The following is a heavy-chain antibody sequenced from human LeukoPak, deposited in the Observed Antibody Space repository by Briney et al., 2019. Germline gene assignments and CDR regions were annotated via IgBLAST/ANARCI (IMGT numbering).Heavy chain of an antibody. CDR2: ISGYNGNT. Sequence: ASVKVSCKASGYIFASYGISWVRQAPGQGLEWMGWISGYNGNTINAQNLQGRVTMTTDTSTSTAYMELRSLRSDDTAVYYCARAAMIVVVSNDYWGQGTLVTVSS. J-gene: IGHJ4*02. CDR1: GYIFASYG. V-gene: IGHV1-18*01. D-gene: IGHD3-22*01. CDR3: ARAAMIVVVSNDY.